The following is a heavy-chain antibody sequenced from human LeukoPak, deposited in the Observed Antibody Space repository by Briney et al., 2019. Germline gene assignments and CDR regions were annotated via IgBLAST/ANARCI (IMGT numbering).Heavy chain of an antibody. V-gene: IGHV1-18*01. D-gene: IGHD1-26*01. Sequence: VASVKVSCMASGYTFTSYGISWVRQAPGQGLEWMGWISAYNGNTNYAQKLQGRVTMTTDTSTSTAYMELRSLRSDDTAVYYCASLYDIVGTTVDYWGQGTLVTVSS. CDR3: ASLYDIVGTTVDY. CDR1: GYTFTSYG. CDR2: ISAYNGNT. J-gene: IGHJ4*02.